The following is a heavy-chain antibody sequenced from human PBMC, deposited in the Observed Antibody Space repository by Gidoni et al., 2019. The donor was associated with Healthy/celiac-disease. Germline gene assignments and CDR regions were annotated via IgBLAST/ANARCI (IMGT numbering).Heavy chain of an antibody. CDR2: IRYDGSNK. J-gene: IGHJ3*02. Sequence: QVQLVESGGGVVQPGGSLGLSWPASGFTFSSYGMHWVRQAPGKGLEWVAFIRYDGSNKYYADSVNGRFTISRDNSKNTLYLQMNSLRAEDTAVYYCAGAAFDIWGQGTMVTVSS. CDR3: AGAAFDI. CDR1: GFTFSSYG. V-gene: IGHV3-30*02.